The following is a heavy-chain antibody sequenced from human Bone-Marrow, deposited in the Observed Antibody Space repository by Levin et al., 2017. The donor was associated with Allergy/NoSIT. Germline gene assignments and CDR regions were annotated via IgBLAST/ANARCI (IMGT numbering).Heavy chain of an antibody. J-gene: IGHJ6*03. CDR1: GFTFGDYA. CDR2: IRSKAYGGTT. CDR3: TRDHNPIVVVPAANNGAGGPNYYYMDV. D-gene: IGHD2-2*01. V-gene: IGHV3-49*05. Sequence: KPGGSLRLSCTASGFTFGDYAMSWFRQAPGKGLEWVGFIRSKAYGGTTEYAASVKGRFTISRDDSKSIAYLQMNSLKTEDTAVYYCTRDHNPIVVVPAANNGAGGPNYYYMDVWGKGTTVTVSS.